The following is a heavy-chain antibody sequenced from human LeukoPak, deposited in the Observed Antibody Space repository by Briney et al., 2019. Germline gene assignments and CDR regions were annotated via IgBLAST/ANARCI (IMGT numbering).Heavy chain of an antibody. D-gene: IGHD2-2*01. V-gene: IGHV4-39*07. CDR1: GGSISSSSYY. CDR3: ARRVLLGYCGSTSCSFDY. Sequence: SSETLSLTCTVSGGSISSSSYYWGWIRQPPGKGLEWIGSIYYSGSTYYNPSLKSRVTISVDTSKNQFSLKLSSVTAADTAVYYCARRVLLGYCGSTSCSFDYWGQGTLVTVSS. CDR2: IYYSGST. J-gene: IGHJ4*02.